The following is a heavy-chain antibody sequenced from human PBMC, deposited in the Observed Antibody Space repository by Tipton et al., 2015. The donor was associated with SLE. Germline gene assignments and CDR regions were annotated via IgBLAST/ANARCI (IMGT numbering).Heavy chain of an antibody. V-gene: IGHV3-11*06. CDR2: ISSSSSYT. CDR1: GFTFSDYY. J-gene: IGHJ6*02. CDR3: ARGQYYYYYGMDV. Sequence: GSLRLSCAASGFTFSDYYMSWIRQAPGKGLEWVSYISSSSSYTNYADSVKGRFTISRDNSKNTLYLQMNSLRAEDTAVYYCARGQYYYYYGMDVWGQGTTVTFSS.